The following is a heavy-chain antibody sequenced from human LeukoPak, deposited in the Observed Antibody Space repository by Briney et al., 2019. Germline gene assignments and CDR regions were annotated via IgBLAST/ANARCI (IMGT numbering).Heavy chain of an antibody. D-gene: IGHD2-15*01. V-gene: IGHV1-2*02. J-gene: IGHJ4*02. CDR2: INPNSGGT. Sequence: ASVKVSCKASGYTFISYDINWVRQVTGQGLEWMGWINPNSGGTNYAQKFQGRVTMTRDTSISTAYMELSRLRSDDTAVYYCAGEHCSGGSCYLLPDYWGQGTLVTVSS. CDR3: AGEHCSGGSCYLLPDY. CDR1: GYTFISYD.